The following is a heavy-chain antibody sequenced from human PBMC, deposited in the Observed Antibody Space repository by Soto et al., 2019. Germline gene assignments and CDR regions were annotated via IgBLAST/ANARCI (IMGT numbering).Heavy chain of an antibody. J-gene: IGHJ4*02. V-gene: IGHV3-74*01. CDR3: AKRGVDTFGLSY. CDR2: INTDGSST. CDR1: GFTFSSFW. Sequence: EVQLVESGGGLVQPGGSLRLSCAVSGFTFSSFWMHWVRQAPGEGLVWVSRINTDGSSTSYADSVKGRFTISRDNAKNTLYLQMTSLRVEDTAMYYCAKRGVDTFGLSYWGRGTLVTVSS. D-gene: IGHD3-10*01.